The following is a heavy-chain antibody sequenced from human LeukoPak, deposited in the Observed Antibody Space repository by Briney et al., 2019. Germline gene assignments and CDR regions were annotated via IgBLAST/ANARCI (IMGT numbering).Heavy chain of an antibody. CDR2: IKSKTDGGTT. D-gene: IGHD2-15*01. V-gene: IGHV3-15*07. Sequence: GGSLRLSCAASGFTFSNAWMNWVRQAPGKGLEWVGRIKSKTDGGTTDYAAPVKGRFTISRDDSKNTLYLQMNSLKTEDTAVYYCTTRRELGYCSGGSCYVPLFDYWGQGTLVTVSS. J-gene: IGHJ4*02. CDR3: TTRRELGYCSGGSCYVPLFDY. CDR1: GFTFSNAW.